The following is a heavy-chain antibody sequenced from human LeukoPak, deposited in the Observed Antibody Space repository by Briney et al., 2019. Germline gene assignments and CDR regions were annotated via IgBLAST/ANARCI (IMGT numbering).Heavy chain of an antibody. D-gene: IGHD3-10*01. Sequence: PGGSLRLSCAASGFTFGSYSMNWVRQAPGKGLEWVSYINSRSSTIYYADSVKGRFTISRDNAKNSLYLQMNSLRDEDTALYCCARDLWFGQWYYGMDVWGQGTTVTVSS. J-gene: IGHJ6*02. CDR1: GFTFGSYS. CDR2: INSRSSTI. V-gene: IGHV3-48*02. CDR3: ARDLWFGQWYYGMDV.